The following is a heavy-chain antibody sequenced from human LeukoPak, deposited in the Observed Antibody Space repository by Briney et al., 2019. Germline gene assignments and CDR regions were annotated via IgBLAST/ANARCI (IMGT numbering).Heavy chain of an antibody. CDR2: IHYSGST. CDR3: AGFTQYYDFWSGAFDI. V-gene: IGHV4-59*11. J-gene: IGHJ3*02. Sequence: SETLSLTCSVSGGSISSHYWNWIRQTSGKGLDWIGYIHYSGSTNYNPSLKSRITISIDTSNNQFSLNLSSVTAADTAVYYCAGFTQYYDFWSGAFDIWGQGTMVTVSS. D-gene: IGHD3-3*01. CDR1: GGSISSHY.